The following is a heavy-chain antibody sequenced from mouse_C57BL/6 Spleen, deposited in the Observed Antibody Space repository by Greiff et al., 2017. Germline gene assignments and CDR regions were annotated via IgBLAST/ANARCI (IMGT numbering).Heavy chain of an antibody. Sequence: QVQLQQPGAELVRPGTSVKLSCKASGYTFTSYWMNWVKQRPGQGLAWIGVIDPSDSYTNYNQKFTGKATLTVDTSSSTAYMQLSSLTAEDSAVYYCASGGYYGNYVVGAMDDGGKGTSVTVSS. CDR3: ASGGYYGNYVVGAMDD. J-gene: IGHJ4*01. CDR2: IDPSDSYT. CDR1: GYTFTSYW. D-gene: IGHD2-1*01. V-gene: IGHV1-59*01.